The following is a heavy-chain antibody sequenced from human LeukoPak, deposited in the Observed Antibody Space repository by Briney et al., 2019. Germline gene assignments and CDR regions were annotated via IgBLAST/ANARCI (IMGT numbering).Heavy chain of an antibody. CDR2: IYHSGST. CDR1: GYSISSGYY. Sequence: KASETLSPTCTVSGYSISSGYYWGWIRQPPGKGLEWIGSIYHSGSTYYNPSLKSRVTISVDTSKNQFSLKLSSVTAADTAVYYCARKHITYDYVWGSYRRVFDYWGQGTLVTVSS. CDR3: ARKHITYDYVWGSYRRVFDY. V-gene: IGHV4-38-2*02. J-gene: IGHJ4*02. D-gene: IGHD3-16*02.